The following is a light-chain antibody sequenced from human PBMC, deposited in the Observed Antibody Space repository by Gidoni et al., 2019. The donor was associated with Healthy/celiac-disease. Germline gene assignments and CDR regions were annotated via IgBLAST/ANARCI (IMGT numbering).Light chain of an antibody. CDR3: QQYYSTPWT. V-gene: IGKV4-1*01. CDR1: QSVLYSSNNKNY. J-gene: IGKJ1*01. CDR2: WAS. Sequence: DIAMTHSPDSLAVSLGERATINCKSSQSVLYSSNNKNYLAWYQQKPGQPPKLLIYWASTRESGVPDRFSGSGSGTDFTLTISSLQAEDVAVYYCQQYYSTPWTFXQXTKVEIK.